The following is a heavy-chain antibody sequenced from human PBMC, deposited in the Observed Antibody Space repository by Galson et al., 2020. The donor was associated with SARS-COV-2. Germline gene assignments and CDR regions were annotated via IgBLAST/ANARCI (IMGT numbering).Heavy chain of an antibody. CDR1: GYTFTSYD. V-gene: IGHV1-8*01. Sequence: GESLKISCKAYGYTFTSYDINWVRQATGQGLEWMGWMNPNSGNTGYAQKFQGRVTMTRNTSISTAYMELSSLRSEDTAVYYCARSLIILTGYQPMGGWFDPWGQGTLVTVSS. CDR2: MNPNSGNT. D-gene: IGHD3-9*01. J-gene: IGHJ5*02. CDR3: ARSLIILTGYQPMGGWFDP.